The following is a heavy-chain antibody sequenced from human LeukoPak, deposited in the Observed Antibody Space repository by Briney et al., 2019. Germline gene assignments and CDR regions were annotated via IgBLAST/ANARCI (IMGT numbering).Heavy chain of an antibody. CDR1: GGSISRYF. J-gene: IGHJ5*02. Sequence: SETLSLTCTVSGGSISRYFWNWIRQPPGKGLEWIGYKHYSGVTKYNPSLESRVTISVDTSKNQFSLKLSSVTPADTAVYYCARVRYDSSGYYPSWFDPWGQGTLVTVSS. CDR2: KHYSGVT. D-gene: IGHD3-22*01. CDR3: ARVRYDSSGYYPSWFDP. V-gene: IGHV4-59*01.